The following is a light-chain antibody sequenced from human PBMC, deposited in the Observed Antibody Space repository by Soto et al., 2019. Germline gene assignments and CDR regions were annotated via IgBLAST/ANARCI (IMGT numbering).Light chain of an antibody. J-gene: IGKJ1*01. V-gene: IGKV1-5*01. Sequence: DIQMTQSPSTLSASVGDRVTITCRSGQGISSWLAWYQQKPGKAPELLIYAASTLQSGVPSRFSGSGSGTDFTLAISCLQSEDFATYYCQQYYSFPRTFGQGTKVDIK. CDR3: QQYYSFPRT. CDR1: QGISSW. CDR2: AAS.